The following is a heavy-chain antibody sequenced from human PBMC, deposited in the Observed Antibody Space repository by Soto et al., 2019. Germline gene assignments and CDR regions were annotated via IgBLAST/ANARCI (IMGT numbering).Heavy chain of an antibody. V-gene: IGHV3-48*01. CDR1: GFTFDSYT. CDR2: IRSSNADT. Sequence: GGSLRLSCAASGFTFDSYTMNWIRQAPGKGLEWVSNIRSSNADTHYADSVKGRFTISRDNSKNTLYLQMNSLRAEDTAVYYCARDGERPYSSGWYSAYWGQGTLVTVSS. D-gene: IGHD6-19*01. CDR3: ARDGERPYSSGWYSAY. J-gene: IGHJ4*02.